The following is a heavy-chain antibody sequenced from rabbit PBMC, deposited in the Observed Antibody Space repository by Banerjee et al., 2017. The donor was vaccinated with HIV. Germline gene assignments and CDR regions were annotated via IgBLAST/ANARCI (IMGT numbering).Heavy chain of an antibody. CDR3: ARDRHAGYGDVGSGFNL. Sequence: QEQLEESGGDLVKPEGSLTLTCTASGFDFSSNYWTCWVRQAPGKGLEWIACINTGRGSTYYASWAKGRFTISKASSTTLTLQMTSLTAADTATYFCARDRHAGYGDVGSGFNLWGQGTLVTVS. J-gene: IGHJ4*01. CDR2: INTGRGST. CDR1: GFDFSSNYW. D-gene: IGHD6-1*01. V-gene: IGHV1S45*01.